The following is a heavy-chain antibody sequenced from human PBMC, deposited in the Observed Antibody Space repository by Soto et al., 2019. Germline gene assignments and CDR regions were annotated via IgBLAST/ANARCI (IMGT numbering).Heavy chain of an antibody. V-gene: IGHV1-69*13. Sequence: SVKVSCKASGGTFSSYAISWVRQAPGQGLEWMGGIIPIFGTANYAQKFQGRVTITADESTSTAYMELSSLRSEDTAVYYCARAAYYYDSSGIIQHWGQGTLVTVSS. J-gene: IGHJ1*01. CDR2: IIPIFGTA. CDR1: GGTFSSYA. CDR3: ARAAYYYDSSGIIQH. D-gene: IGHD3-22*01.